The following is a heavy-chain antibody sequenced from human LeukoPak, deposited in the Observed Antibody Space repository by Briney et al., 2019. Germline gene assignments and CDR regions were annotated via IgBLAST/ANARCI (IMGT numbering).Heavy chain of an antibody. Sequence: GGSLRLSCAASGFTFSDYYMSWIRQAPGKGLEWVSYMSSSSSYTNYADSVKGRFTISRDNAKNSLYLQMDSLRAEDTAVYYCARGGTGATRDDTFDIWGQGAMATVSS. J-gene: IGHJ3*02. CDR1: GFTFSDYY. CDR3: ARGGTGATRDDTFDI. D-gene: IGHD1-7*01. V-gene: IGHV3-11*06. CDR2: MSSSSSYT.